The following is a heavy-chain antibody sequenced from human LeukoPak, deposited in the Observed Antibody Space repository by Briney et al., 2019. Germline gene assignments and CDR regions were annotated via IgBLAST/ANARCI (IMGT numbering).Heavy chain of an antibody. CDR3: ARAPLGFRSGGTCKRYFDS. V-gene: IGHV4-30-4*01. CDR1: GGSISSGDYY. J-gene: IGHJ4*02. CDR2: IYYSGSA. Sequence: SHTLSLTCTVSGGSISSGDYYWSWIRQPPGKGLEYIAYIYYSGSASYNPSLKSRVTISVDTSKNQFSLKLSSVTAADTAVYYCARAPLGFRSGGTCKRYFDSWGQGTLVTVSS. D-gene: IGHD2-15*01.